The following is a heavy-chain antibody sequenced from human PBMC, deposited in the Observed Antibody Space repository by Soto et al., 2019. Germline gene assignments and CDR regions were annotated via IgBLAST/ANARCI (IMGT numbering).Heavy chain of an antibody. CDR2: ISGSGGST. J-gene: IGHJ6*02. CDR3: AKGGAVGASSYYYYGMDA. Sequence: GGSLRLSCAAFGFTFSSYAMSWVRQAPGKGLEWVSAISGSGGSTYYADSVKGRFTTSRDNSKNTLYLQMNSLRAKDTAVYYCAKGGAVGASSYYYYGMDAWGQGTTVTSP. CDR1: GFTFSSYA. V-gene: IGHV3-23*01. D-gene: IGHD1-26*01.